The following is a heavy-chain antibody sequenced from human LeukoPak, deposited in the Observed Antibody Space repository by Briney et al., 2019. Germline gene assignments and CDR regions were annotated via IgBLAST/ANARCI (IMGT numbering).Heavy chain of an antibody. D-gene: IGHD6-6*01. Sequence: SETLSLTCTVSGGSISNYYWSWIRQPPGKGLEWIGHIYYTGSTSYNPSLKSRVTIAVDTSKNQVSLKLSYVNAADTAVYYCARYISSGLDYWGQGTLVTVSS. V-gene: IGHV4-59*08. CDR2: IYYTGST. CDR3: ARYISSGLDY. CDR1: GGSISNYY. J-gene: IGHJ4*02.